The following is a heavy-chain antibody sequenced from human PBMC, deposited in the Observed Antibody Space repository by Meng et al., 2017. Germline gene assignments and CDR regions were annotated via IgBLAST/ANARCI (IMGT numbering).Heavy chain of an antibody. J-gene: IGHJ4*02. CDR1: GFTFSSYW. CDR3: ARDHGPIDY. Sequence: EVELVGCGGSEFRPGGSLGRSWAASGFTFSSYWMHWVRQAPGKALVWVSRINSDGSSTSYADSVKGRFTISRDNAKNTLYLQMNSLRAEDTAVYYCARDHGPIDYWGQGTLVTVSS. V-gene: IGHV3-74*01. CDR2: INSDGSST.